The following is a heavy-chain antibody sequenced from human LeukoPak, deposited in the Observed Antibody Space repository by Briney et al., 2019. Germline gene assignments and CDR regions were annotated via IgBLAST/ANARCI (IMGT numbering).Heavy chain of an antibody. D-gene: IGHD6-19*01. CDR2: ISGSGGST. CDR1: GFTFSSYA. CDR3: AKDTQWLAQNYYYYMDV. V-gene: IGHV3-23*01. Sequence: PGGSLRLSCAASGFTFSSYAMSWVRQAPGKGLEWVSAISGSGGSTYYAVSVKGRFTISRDNSKNTLYLQMNSLRAEDTAVYYCAKDTQWLAQNYYYYMDVWGKGTTVTVSS. J-gene: IGHJ6*03.